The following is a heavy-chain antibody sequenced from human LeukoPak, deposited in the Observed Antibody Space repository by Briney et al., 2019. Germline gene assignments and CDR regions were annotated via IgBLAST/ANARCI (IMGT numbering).Heavy chain of an antibody. J-gene: IGHJ3*01. D-gene: IGHD5-12*01. CDR3: ARDIELST. CDR1: GFMFRDAA. CDR2: IASSGLNT. Sequence: GGSLRLSCAASGFMFRDAAMTWVRQAPGKGLEWVSLIASSGLNTYYADSVRGRFTISRDNSKKTLSLQMNSLRVEDTAIYYCARDIELSTWGLGTLVTVSS. V-gene: IGHV3-23*01.